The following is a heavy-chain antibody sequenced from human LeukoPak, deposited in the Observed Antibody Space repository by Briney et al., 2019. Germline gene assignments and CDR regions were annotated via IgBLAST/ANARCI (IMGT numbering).Heavy chain of an antibody. Sequence: PGGSLRLSCSASGFTFSSYAMHWVRQAPGKGLEYVSAISSNGGSTYYADSVKGRFTISRDNSKNTLYLQMSSLRAEDTAVYYCLIVTTNAFDIWGQGTMVTVSS. V-gene: IGHV3-64D*09. D-gene: IGHD4-11*01. CDR1: GFTFSSYA. CDR3: LIVTTNAFDI. J-gene: IGHJ3*02. CDR2: ISSNGGST.